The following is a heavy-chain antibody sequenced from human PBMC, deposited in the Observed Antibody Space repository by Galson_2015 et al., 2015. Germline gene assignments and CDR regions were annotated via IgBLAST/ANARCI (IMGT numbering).Heavy chain of an antibody. J-gene: IGHJ4*02. CDR1: GFNFGEYS. Sequence: SLRLSCAASGFNFGEYSMSWVRQAPGKGLEWVSFIRSEDYGGTSEYAASVRGRFTISRDDSKGIAYLQMNSLKTEDTAMYYCTRHRACGSMSCFGYFDYWGQGILVTVSS. CDR2: IRSEDYGGTS. V-gene: IGHV3-49*04. D-gene: IGHD2-2*01. CDR3: TRHRACGSMSCFGYFDY.